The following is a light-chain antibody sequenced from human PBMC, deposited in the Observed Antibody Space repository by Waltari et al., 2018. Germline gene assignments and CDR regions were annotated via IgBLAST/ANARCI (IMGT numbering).Light chain of an antibody. CDR2: DNS. V-gene: IGLV3-21*02. J-gene: IGLJ1*01. CDR3: QVWDSSSDHRVV. Sequence: SYMLTQPPSVSVAPGQTARITCGGNNIGTKSVHWYQQKPGQAPVLVVYDNSDRPSGIPERFSGSNSGNTATLTIGRVEAGDEADYYCQVWDSSSDHRVVFGTGTKVTVL. CDR1: NIGTKS.